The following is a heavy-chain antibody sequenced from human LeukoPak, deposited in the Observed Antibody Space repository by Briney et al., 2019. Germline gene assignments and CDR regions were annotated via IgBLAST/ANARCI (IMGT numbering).Heavy chain of an antibody. CDR3: ARAGIVVVPAADFDY. D-gene: IGHD2-2*01. CDR2: VNTDGSAT. V-gene: IGHV3-74*01. Sequence: QTGGSLRLSCAASGFTFSSNWMHWVRQAPGKGLVWVSYVNTDGSATTYADSVKGRFTISRDNAKNTLYLQMSSLRAEDTAVYYCARAGIVVVPAADFDYWGQGTLVTVSS. J-gene: IGHJ4*02. CDR1: GFTFSSNW.